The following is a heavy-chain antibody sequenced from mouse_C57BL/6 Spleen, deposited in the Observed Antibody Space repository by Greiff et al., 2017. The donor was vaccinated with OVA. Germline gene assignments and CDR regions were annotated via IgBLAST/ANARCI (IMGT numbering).Heavy chain of an antibody. V-gene: IGHV1-50*01. CDR1: GYTFTSYW. J-gene: IGHJ1*03. CDR3: ARRLRTENFDV. D-gene: IGHD1-1*01. Sequence: QVQLQQPGAELVKPGASVKLSCKASGYTFTSYWLQWVKQRPGQGLEWIGEIGPFDSYTYYTQKFKGRATLTVDTSSSTAYMQLSSLTSEDSAVYYCARRLRTENFDVWGTGTTVTVSS. CDR2: IGPFDSYT.